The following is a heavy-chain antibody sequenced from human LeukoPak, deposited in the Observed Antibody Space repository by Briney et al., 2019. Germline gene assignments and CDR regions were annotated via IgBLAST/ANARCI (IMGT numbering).Heavy chain of an antibody. J-gene: IGHJ3*02. CDR2: ISSSGSTI. D-gene: IGHD5-24*01. CDR1: GFTFSSYE. CDR3: ARDPYMGYTGFGAFDI. Sequence: GGSLRLSCAASGFTFSSYEMNWVRQAPGKGLEWVSYISSSGSTIYYADSVKGRLTISRDNAKNSLYLQMNSLRAEDTAVYYCARDPYMGYTGFGAFDIWGQGTMVTVSS. V-gene: IGHV3-48*03.